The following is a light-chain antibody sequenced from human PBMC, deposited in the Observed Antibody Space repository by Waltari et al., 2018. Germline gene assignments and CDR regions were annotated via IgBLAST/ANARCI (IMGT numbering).Light chain of an antibody. CDR1: SSNIGSHY. CDR2: RNN. J-gene: IGLJ2*01. CDR3: AAWDDSLSGPV. V-gene: IGLV1-47*01. Sequence: QSVLTQPPSASGTPGQRVTISCSGSSSNIGSHYVYWYQQLPRTAPQLLIYRNNQRPSGVPDRFSGSKSGTSASLAISGLRSEDEADYYCAAWDDSLSGPVFGGGTKLTVL.